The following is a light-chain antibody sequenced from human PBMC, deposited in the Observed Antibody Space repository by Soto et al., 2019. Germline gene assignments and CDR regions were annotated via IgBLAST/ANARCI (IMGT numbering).Light chain of an antibody. V-gene: IGLV2-23*03. CDR1: SSDVGSYNL. Sequence: QSALTQPASVSVSPGQSITISCTGTSSDVGSYNLVSWYQQHPGKAPKLMIYEGSKRPSGVSNRFSGSKSGNTASLTIFGLQAEDEADYYCCSYAGSSTFVFGTGTKVT. J-gene: IGLJ1*01. CDR3: CSYAGSSTFV. CDR2: EGS.